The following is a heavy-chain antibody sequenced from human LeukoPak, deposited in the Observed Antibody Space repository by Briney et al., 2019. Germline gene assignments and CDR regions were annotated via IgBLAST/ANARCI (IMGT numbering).Heavy chain of an antibody. J-gene: IGHJ4*02. Sequence: SETLSLTCTVSGGPIDRHYWSWIRQPPGKGLEWIGYVFYPGSTNYNPSLKSRVTMSLDTSRDQFSLRLTSVTAADTAIYYCATRPAGSTWYGVFDYWSQGTLVTVSS. V-gene: IGHV4-59*11. CDR1: GGPIDRHY. D-gene: IGHD6-13*01. CDR2: VFYPGST. CDR3: ATRPAGSTWYGVFDY.